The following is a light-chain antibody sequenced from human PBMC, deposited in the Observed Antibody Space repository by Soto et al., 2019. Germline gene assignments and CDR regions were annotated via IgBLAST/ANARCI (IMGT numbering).Light chain of an antibody. V-gene: IGKV1-39*01. CDR2: TAS. CDR1: QSISTY. CDR3: PQSYSSPPT. Sequence: DIQTTQCPSSLSAYLGDRVSITCRASQSISTYLNWYQQKPGKAPNLLIYTASSLQSGVPSRFSGRRSGTDFTLTISSLQPEDFATYYCPQSYSSPPTFGQGPKV. J-gene: IGKJ1*01.